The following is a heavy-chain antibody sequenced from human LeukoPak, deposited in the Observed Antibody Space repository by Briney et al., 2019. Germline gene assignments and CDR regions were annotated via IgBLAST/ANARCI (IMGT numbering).Heavy chain of an antibody. CDR1: GFVFSTYW. Sequence: GGSLRLSCAASGFVFSTYWMTWVRQAPGKGLEWVANINLDGTEEHYVDSSLKGRFTISRDNAKNSLYLQMTSLRVEDAAVYYCASGRHDFLHWGQGTLVTVSS. CDR2: INLDGTEE. J-gene: IGHJ4*02. D-gene: IGHD3/OR15-3a*01. V-gene: IGHV3-7*01. CDR3: ASGRHDFLH.